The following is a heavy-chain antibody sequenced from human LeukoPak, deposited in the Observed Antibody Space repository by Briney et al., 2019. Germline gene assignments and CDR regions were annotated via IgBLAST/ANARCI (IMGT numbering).Heavy chain of an antibody. D-gene: IGHD3-9*01. J-gene: IGHJ4*02. Sequence: GASVKVSCKASGYTFRGYYMHWVRQAPGQGLEWMGWINPNSGGTNYAQKLQGRVTMTTDTSTSTAYMELRSLGSDETAVYYCARVDLLTGYYFFDYWGQGTLVTVSS. V-gene: IGHV1-2*02. CDR2: INPNSGGT. CDR1: GYTFRGYY. CDR3: ARVDLLTGYYFFDY.